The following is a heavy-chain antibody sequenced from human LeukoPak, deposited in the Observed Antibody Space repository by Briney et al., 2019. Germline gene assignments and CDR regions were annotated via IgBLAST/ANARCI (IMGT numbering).Heavy chain of an antibody. Sequence: LGESLKISCKGSGYSFTSYWTGWVRQMPGKGLEWMGIIYPGDSDTRYSPSFQGQVTISADKSISTAYLQWSSLKASDTAMYYCARGSYDSSGYPDAFDIWGQGTMVTVSS. CDR1: GYSFTSYW. CDR2: IYPGDSDT. CDR3: ARGSYDSSGYPDAFDI. D-gene: IGHD3-22*01. J-gene: IGHJ3*02. V-gene: IGHV5-51*01.